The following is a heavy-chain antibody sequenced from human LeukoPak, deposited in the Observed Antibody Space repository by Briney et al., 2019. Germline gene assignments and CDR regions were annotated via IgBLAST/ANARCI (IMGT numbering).Heavy chain of an antibody. D-gene: IGHD2/OR15-2a*01. CDR2: INSSSSYI. J-gene: IGHJ4*02. V-gene: IGHV3-21*04. CDR1: GFTFSSYE. CDR3: AKSLLEYPGGRYFDY. Sequence: GGSLRLSCAASGFTFSSYEMNWVRQAPGKGLEWVSSINSSSSYIYYADSVKGRFTISRDNAKNSLYLQMNSLRAEDTAVYYCAKSLLEYPGGRYFDYWGQGTLVTVSS.